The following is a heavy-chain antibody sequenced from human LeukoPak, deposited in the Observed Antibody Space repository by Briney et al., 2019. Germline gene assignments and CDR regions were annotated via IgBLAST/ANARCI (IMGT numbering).Heavy chain of an antibody. CDR2: INPKSGGT. Sequence: ASVKVSCKASGYTFTRYYIHWVRQAPGQGLEWMGWINPKSGGTNYAQKFQGRVTMTRDTSISTAYMELSRLRSDDTAVYYCARLTYYDFWSGYNYAFDIWGQGTMVTVSS. V-gene: IGHV1-2*02. CDR1: GYTFTRYY. D-gene: IGHD3-3*01. CDR3: ARLTYYDFWSGYNYAFDI. J-gene: IGHJ3*02.